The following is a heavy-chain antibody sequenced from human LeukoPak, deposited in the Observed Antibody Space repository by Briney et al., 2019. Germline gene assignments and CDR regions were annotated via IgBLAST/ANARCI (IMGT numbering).Heavy chain of an antibody. CDR1: GFTFSTYW. CDR3: ARAGSSSSRDY. D-gene: IGHD6-6*01. V-gene: IGHV3-7*04. J-gene: IGHJ4*02. CDR2: IKEDGSEK. Sequence: GGSLRLSCAASGFTFSTYWMTWVRQAPGKGLEWVANIKEDGSEKSYVDSVKGRFTISRDNAKSSLYLQMNSLRAEDTAVYYCARAGSSSSRDYWGQGTLVTVSS.